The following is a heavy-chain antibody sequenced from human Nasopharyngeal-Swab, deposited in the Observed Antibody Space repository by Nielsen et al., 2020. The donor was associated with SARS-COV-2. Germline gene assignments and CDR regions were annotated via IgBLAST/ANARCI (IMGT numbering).Heavy chain of an antibody. J-gene: IGHJ4*02. CDR1: GGSISNYY. Sequence: SETLSLTCTVSGGSISNYYWSWIRQPPGKGLEWIGYIYYSGNTNYNPSLKSRVTISVDKSKNQLSLKLTSVTAADTAVYYCAREWLSGGRSFDYWGQGTLVTVSS. V-gene: IGHV4-59*01. CDR2: IYYSGNT. D-gene: IGHD2-15*01. CDR3: AREWLSGGRSFDY.